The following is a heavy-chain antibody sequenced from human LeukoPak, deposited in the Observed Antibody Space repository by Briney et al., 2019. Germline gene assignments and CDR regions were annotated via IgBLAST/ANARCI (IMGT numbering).Heavy chain of an antibody. J-gene: IGHJ4*02. CDR2: IYYSGST. D-gene: IGHD7-27*01. CDR3: ARGTGDELNYYFDY. V-gene: IGHV4-59*01. CDR1: GGPISSYY. Sequence: SETLSLTCTVSGGPISSYYWSWIRQPPGKGLEWIGYIYYSGSTNYNPSLKSRVTISVDTSKNQFSLKLSSVTAADTAVYYCARGTGDELNYYFDYWGQGTLVTVSS.